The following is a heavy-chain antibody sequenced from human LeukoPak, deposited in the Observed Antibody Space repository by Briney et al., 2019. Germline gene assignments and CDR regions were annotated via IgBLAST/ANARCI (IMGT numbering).Heavy chain of an antibody. J-gene: IGHJ4*02. CDR1: GGSISSGDYY. CDR2: IYYSGST. V-gene: IGHV4-30-4*01. Sequence: SETLSLTCTVSGGSISSGDYYWSWIRQPPGKGLEWIGYIYYSGSTYYNPSLKSRVTISVDTSKNQFSLKLSSVTAADTAVYYCARHPSYYYDSSGRPFDYWGQGTLVTVSS. CDR3: ARHPSYYYDSSGRPFDY. D-gene: IGHD3-22*01.